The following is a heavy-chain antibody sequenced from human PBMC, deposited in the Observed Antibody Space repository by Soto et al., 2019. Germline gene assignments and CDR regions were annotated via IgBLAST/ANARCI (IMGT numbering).Heavy chain of an antibody. CDR2: ISAYNGDT. CDR1: GYTSTNYG. CDR3: ARDEYGGDSGYAMDV. Sequence: QVQLVQSGAEVKKPGASVKVSCKASGYTSTNYGISWVRQAPGQGLEWMGWISAYNGDTNFAQKLQGRVTMTTDTSTSTAYMEVGSLRSDDTAVYYCARDEYGGDSGYAMDVWGQGTTVTGSS. J-gene: IGHJ6*02. V-gene: IGHV1-18*01. D-gene: IGHD2-21*02.